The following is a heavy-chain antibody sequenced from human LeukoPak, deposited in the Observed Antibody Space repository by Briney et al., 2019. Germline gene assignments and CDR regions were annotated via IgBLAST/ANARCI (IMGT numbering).Heavy chain of an antibody. J-gene: IGHJ6*02. CDR2: IIPILGIA. CDR1: GGTFSSYA. V-gene: IGHV1-69*04. CDR3: ARLIGELGDYYYGMDV. Sequence: ASVKVSCKASGGTFSSYAISWVRQAPGQGLEWMGRIIPILGIANYAQKFQGRVTITADKSTSTAYMELSSLRSEDTAGYYCARLIGELGDYYYGMDVWGQGTTVTVSS. D-gene: IGHD3-10*01.